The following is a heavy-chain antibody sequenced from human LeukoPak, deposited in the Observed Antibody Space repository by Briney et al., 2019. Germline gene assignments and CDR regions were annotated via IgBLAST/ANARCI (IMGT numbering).Heavy chain of an antibody. V-gene: IGHV3-20*04. CDR2: INWNGGST. D-gene: IGHD6-19*01. CDR1: GFTFSSYA. Sequence: GGSLRLSCAASGFTFSSYAMSWVRQAPGKGLEWVSGINWNGGSTGYADSVKGRFTISRDNAKNSLYLQMNSLRAEDTALYYCASTGYSSGWYWFDPWGQGTLVTVSS. J-gene: IGHJ5*02. CDR3: ASTGYSSGWYWFDP.